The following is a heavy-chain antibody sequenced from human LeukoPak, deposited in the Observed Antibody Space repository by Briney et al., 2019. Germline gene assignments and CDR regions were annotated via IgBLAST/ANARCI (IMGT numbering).Heavy chain of an antibody. CDR1: GGSFSGYF. Sequence: SETLSLTCALYGGSFSGYFWTWIRQPPGKGLEWIGEINHSGSTNYNPSLESRVTISVDTSKNQFSPKLTSVTAADTAVYYCARVLLGYGSGSLHHYFDYWGQGTLVTVSS. D-gene: IGHD3-10*01. V-gene: IGHV4-34*01. CDR3: ARVLLGYGSGSLHHYFDY. J-gene: IGHJ4*02. CDR2: INHSGST.